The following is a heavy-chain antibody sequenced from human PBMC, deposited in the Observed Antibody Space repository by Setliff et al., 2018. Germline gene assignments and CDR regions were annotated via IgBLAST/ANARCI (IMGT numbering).Heavy chain of an antibody. Sequence: PGGSLRLSCAASGFTFPNHGMHWVRQAPGKGLEWVTFIRHDGNNKYYRDSVRGRFAISRDNSKNTVYLRMNNLRPDDTAVYYCAKEMMEVMMTGLEFWGQGTMDTVSS. CDR1: GFTFPNHG. J-gene: IGHJ4*02. CDR3: AKEMMEVMMTGLEF. CDR2: IRHDGNNK. D-gene: IGHD3-9*01. V-gene: IGHV3-30*02.